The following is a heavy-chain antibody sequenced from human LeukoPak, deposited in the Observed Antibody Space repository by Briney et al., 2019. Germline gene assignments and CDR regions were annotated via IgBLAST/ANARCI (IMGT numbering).Heavy chain of an antibody. V-gene: IGHV3-30-3*01. Sequence: GGSLRLSCAASGFTFSSYAMHWVRQAPGKGLEWVAVISYDGSNKYYADSVKGRFTISRDNSKNTLYLQMNSLRAEDTAVYYCARDRDYNPDYWGQGTLVTVSS. CDR3: ARDRDYNPDY. CDR2: ISYDGSNK. J-gene: IGHJ4*02. D-gene: IGHD4-11*01. CDR1: GFTFSSYA.